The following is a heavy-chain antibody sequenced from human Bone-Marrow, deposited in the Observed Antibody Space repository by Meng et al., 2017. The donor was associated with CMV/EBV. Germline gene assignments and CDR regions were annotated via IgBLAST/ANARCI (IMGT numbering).Heavy chain of an antibody. CDR3: ARDSSSSSYYYYYGMDV. CDR2: IYHSGST. Sequence: SETLSLTCTVSGYSISSGYYWGWIRQPPGKGLEWIGSIYHSGSTYYNPSLKSRVTISVDTSKNQFSLKLSSVTAADTAVYYCARDSSSSSYYYYYGMDVWGQGTTVTVSS. D-gene: IGHD6-6*01. J-gene: IGHJ6*02. V-gene: IGHV4-38-2*02. CDR1: GYSISSGYY.